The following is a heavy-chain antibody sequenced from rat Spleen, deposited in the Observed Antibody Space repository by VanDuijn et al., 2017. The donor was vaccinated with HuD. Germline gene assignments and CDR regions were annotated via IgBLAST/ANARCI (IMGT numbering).Heavy chain of an antibody. J-gene: IGHJ2*01. V-gene: IGHV2-1*01. D-gene: IGHD5-1*01. Sequence: QVQLKESGPGLVQPSQTLSLTCTVSGFSLTSYNVHWVRQRPGKGLEWMGGIWSNGNTDHNSIFNSRLSISRDTSKSQFFLKMSSLQTDDTAIYFCTSGLGDYWGQGVMVTVSS. CDR2: IWSNGNT. CDR3: TSGLGDY. CDR1: GFSLTSYN.